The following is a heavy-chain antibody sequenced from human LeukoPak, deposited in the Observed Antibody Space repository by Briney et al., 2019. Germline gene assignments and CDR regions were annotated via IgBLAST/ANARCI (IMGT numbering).Heavy chain of an antibody. V-gene: IGHV3-30-3*01. J-gene: IGHJ4*02. CDR3: ARAGGSYWGYYDY. Sequence: GRSLRLSCAASGFTFSSYAMHWVRQAPGKGLEWVAVISYDGSNKYYADSVKGRFTISRDNSENTLYLQMNSLRAEDTAVYYCARAGGSYWGYYDYWGQGTLVTVSS. CDR1: GFTFSSYA. CDR2: ISYDGSNK. D-gene: IGHD1-26*01.